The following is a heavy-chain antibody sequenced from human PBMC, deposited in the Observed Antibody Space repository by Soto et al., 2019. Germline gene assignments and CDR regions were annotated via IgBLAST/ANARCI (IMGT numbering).Heavy chain of an antibody. Sequence: SETLSLTCTVSGGSISSSSYYWGWIRQPPGKGLEWIGSIYYSGSTYYNPSLKSRVTISVDTSKNQFSLKLSSVTAADTAVYYCARHVFYGYSSGWYWFDPWGQGTLVTVSS. V-gene: IGHV4-39*01. J-gene: IGHJ5*02. CDR2: IYYSGST. CDR1: GGSISSSSYY. CDR3: ARHVFYGYSSGWYWFDP. D-gene: IGHD6-19*01.